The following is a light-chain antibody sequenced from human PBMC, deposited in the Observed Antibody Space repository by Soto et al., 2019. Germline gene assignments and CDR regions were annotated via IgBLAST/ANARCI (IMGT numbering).Light chain of an antibody. Sequence: EIVLTQSPATLSLSPGERATLSCRASQSVSSHLAWYQQKPGQAPRLLVYDASNRATGIPARFSGSGSGTDFTLTISRLEPEDFALYYCQQYHTSPLTFGQGTKVDI. J-gene: IGKJ1*01. V-gene: IGKV3-11*01. CDR3: QQYHTSPLT. CDR1: QSVSSH. CDR2: DAS.